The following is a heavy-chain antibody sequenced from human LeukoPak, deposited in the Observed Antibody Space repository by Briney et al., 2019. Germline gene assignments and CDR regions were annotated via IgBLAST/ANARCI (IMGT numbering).Heavy chain of an antibody. V-gene: IGHV4-39*01. CDR1: GGSISSSSYY. CDR2: IYYSGST. CDR3: ARLIEEEYCSSTSCYLPDY. D-gene: IGHD2-2*01. J-gene: IGHJ4*02. Sequence: SETLSLTCTVSGGSISSSSYYWGWIRQPPGKGLAWVGGIYYSGSTYYNPSLKSRVTISVDTSKNQFSLKLSSVTAADTAVYYCARLIEEEYCSSTSCYLPDYWGQGTLVTVSS.